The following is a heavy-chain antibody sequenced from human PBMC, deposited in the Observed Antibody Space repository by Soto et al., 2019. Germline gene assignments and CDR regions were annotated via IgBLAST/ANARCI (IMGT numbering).Heavy chain of an antibody. J-gene: IGHJ4*02. CDR2: IYYSGST. CDR1: GGSISSSSYY. D-gene: IGHD4-17*01. V-gene: IGHV4-39*07. Sequence: SETLPLTCTVSGGSISSSSYYWGWIRQPPGKGLEWIGSIYYSGSTYYNPSLKSRVTISVDKSKNQFSLKLSSVTAADTAVYYCARAPLDYGDYYFDYWGQGTLVTVSS. CDR3: ARAPLDYGDYYFDY.